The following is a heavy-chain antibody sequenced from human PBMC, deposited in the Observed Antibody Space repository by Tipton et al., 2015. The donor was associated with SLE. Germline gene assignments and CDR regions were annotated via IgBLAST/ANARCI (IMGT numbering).Heavy chain of an antibody. D-gene: IGHD5-18*01. CDR3: ARVGWIRHYGMDV. J-gene: IGHJ6*02. Sequence: SLRLSCAASGFTFGNSAMSWVRQAPGKGLEWISYISSSGATIYYADFVKGRFTISRDNAKNSLYLQMNSLRAEDTAVYYCARVGWIRHYGMDVWGQGTTVTVSS. CDR2: ISSSGATI. V-gene: IGHV3-48*03. CDR1: GFTFGNSA.